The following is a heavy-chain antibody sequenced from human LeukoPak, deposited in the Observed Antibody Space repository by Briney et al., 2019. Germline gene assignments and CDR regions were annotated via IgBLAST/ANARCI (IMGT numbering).Heavy chain of an antibody. CDR2: IKQDGSEK. J-gene: IGHJ3*02. CDR1: GFTFRTYA. Sequence: GGSLRLSCVASGFTFRTYAMSWVRQAPGKGLEWVANIKQDGSEKYYVDSVKGRFTISRDNAKNSLYLQMNSLRAEDTAVYYCARDLSSSASPSRAFDIWGQGTMVTVSS. CDR3: ARDLSSSASPSRAFDI. V-gene: IGHV3-7*01. D-gene: IGHD6-6*01.